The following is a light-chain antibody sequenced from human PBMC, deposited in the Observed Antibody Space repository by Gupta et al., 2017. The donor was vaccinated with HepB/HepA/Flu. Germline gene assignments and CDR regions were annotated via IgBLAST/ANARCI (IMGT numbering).Light chain of an antibody. CDR1: SSNIGTNT. CDR3: AAWDDSLSGHWV. J-gene: IGLJ3*02. V-gene: IGLV1-44*01. Sequence: QSVLTQPPSASGTPGQRVTIACSGSSSNIGTNTVNWYHQLPGTAPKLLIYTNNQRPSGVPDRFSGSKSGTSASMAISGLQSEEEAVYYCAAWDDSLSGHWVFGGGTKVTVL. CDR2: TNN.